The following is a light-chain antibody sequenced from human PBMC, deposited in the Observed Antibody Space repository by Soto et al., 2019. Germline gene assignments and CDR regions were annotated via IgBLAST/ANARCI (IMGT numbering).Light chain of an antibody. CDR1: QTIGSW. CDR2: DAS. V-gene: IGKV1-5*01. J-gene: IGKJ1*01. CDR3: QQYNSYSGM. Sequence: DLQMPQSPSPLSGSVGARSPVTGRASQTIGSWLAWYQQKPGRAPKLLIFDASSLESGVPSRFSGNGSGTEFTLTISGLQPDDFASYYCQQYNSYSGMFGQGTKVDIK.